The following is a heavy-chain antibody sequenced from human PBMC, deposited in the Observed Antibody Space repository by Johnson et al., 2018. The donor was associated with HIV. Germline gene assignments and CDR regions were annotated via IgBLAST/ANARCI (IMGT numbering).Heavy chain of an antibody. CDR2: IKQDGSEK. CDR3: ANEPHLDAFDI. Sequence: VQLVESGGGVVQPGRSLRLSCAASGFTFSNYAMHWVRQAPGKGLEWVANIKQDGSEKYYVDSVKGRFTIPRDNSKNTLYLQMNSLRAEDTAVYYCANEPHLDAFDIWGQGTMVTVSS. D-gene: IGHD1-14*01. V-gene: IGHV3-7*03. CDR1: GFTFSNYA. J-gene: IGHJ3*02.